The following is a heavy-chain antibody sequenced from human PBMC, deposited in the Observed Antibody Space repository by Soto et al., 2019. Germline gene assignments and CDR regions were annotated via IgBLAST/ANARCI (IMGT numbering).Heavy chain of an antibody. J-gene: IGHJ4*02. CDR2: INTYNGNR. CDR3: ARDRLRGYDSSGFYS. CDR1: GYSFSSYG. D-gene: IGHD3-22*01. V-gene: IGHV1-18*01. Sequence: QVQLVQSGAELRKPGASVKVSCKASGYSFSSYGINWVRQAPGQGLEWMGWINTYNGNRNYAQKFEDRVTMTTATSTNTVYMELRSLKSDDTAIYHCARDRLRGYDSSGFYSWGQGTLVTVSS.